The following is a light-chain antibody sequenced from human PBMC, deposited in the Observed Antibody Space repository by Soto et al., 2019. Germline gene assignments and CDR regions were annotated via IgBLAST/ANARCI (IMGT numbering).Light chain of an antibody. Sequence: EIVLTQSPGTLSLSPGERATLSCRASQSVRATYLAWYQHKPGQAPRLLIYGTSSRTTGIPDRFSGSGSGTDFTLTISRLEPEDSAMYYCQVYGDSPRYTFGLGTKVEI. CDR2: GTS. CDR1: QSVRATY. V-gene: IGKV3-20*01. J-gene: IGKJ2*01. CDR3: QVYGDSPRYT.